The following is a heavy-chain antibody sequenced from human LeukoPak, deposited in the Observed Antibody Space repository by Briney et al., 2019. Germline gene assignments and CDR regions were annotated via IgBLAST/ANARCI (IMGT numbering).Heavy chain of an antibody. CDR2: ISYDGSNK. J-gene: IGHJ4*02. V-gene: IGHV3-30-3*01. CDR3: ARDRYCSSTSCYKGLDY. CDR1: GFTFSSYA. Sequence: PGGSLRLSCAASGFTFSSYAMHWVRQAPGKGLEWVAVISYDGSNKYYADSVKGRFTISRDNSKNTLYLQMNSLRAEDTAVYYCARDRYCSSTSCYKGLDYWGQGTLVTVSS. D-gene: IGHD2-2*02.